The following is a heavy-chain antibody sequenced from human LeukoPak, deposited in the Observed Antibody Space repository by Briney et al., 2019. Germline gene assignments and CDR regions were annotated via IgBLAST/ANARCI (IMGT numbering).Heavy chain of an antibody. CDR1: GFIVGTRY. Sequence: PGGSLRLSCAASGFIVGTRYMTWVRQVPGKGLEWVSVIYTDGSTYYADSVRGRFTISRDNFKNTLYLQMNSLRAEDTAVYYCARDPQSSQQLVSYWGQGTRVTVSS. V-gene: IGHV3-53*01. CDR2: IYTDGST. D-gene: IGHD6-13*01. CDR3: ARDPQSSQQLVSY. J-gene: IGHJ4*02.